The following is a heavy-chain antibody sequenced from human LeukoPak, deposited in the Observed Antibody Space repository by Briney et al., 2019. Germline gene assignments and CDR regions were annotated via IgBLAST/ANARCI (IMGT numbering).Heavy chain of an antibody. CDR3: ARVRITGTTGSLRY. J-gene: IGHJ4*02. V-gene: IGHV1-2*02. CDR2: INPNSGGT. Sequence: ASVKVSCKASGYTFTGYYMHWVRQAPGQGLEWMGWINPNSGGTNYAQKFQGRVTMTRDTSISTAYMELSRLRSDDTAVYYCARVRITGTTGSLRYWGQGTLVTVSS. D-gene: IGHD1-7*01. CDR1: GYTFTGYY.